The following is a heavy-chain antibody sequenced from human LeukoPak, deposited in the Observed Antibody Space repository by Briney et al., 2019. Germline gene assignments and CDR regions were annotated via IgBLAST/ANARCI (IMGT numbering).Heavy chain of an antibody. D-gene: IGHD3-3*01. CDR3: ARGQSPFWSGYYSR. V-gene: IGHV1-8*03. Sequence: VKVSCKASGYTFTSYDINWVRQATGQGLEWMGWMNPNSGNTGYAQKFQGGVTITRNTSISTAYMELSSLRSEDTAVYYCARGQSPFWSGYYSRWGQGTLVTVSS. CDR1: GYTFTSYD. CDR2: MNPNSGNT. J-gene: IGHJ4*02.